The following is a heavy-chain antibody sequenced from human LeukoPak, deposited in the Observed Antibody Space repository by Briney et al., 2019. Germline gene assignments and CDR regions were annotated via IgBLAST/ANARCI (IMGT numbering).Heavy chain of an antibody. V-gene: IGHV4-39*07. CDR1: GGSISSGSYY. Sequence: TASETLSLTCTVSGGSISSGSYYWSWIRQPPGKGLEWIGEINHSGSTNYNPSLKSRVTISVDTSKNQFSLKLSSVTAADTAVYYCAREYDILTGYYRYYFDYWGQGTLVTVSS. CDR3: AREYDILTGYYRYYFDY. D-gene: IGHD3-9*01. CDR2: INHSGST. J-gene: IGHJ4*02.